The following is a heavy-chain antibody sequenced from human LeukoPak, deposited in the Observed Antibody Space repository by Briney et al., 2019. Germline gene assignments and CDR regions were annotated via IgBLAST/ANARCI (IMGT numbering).Heavy chain of an antibody. CDR1: GFTFSTYN. J-gene: IGHJ4*02. V-gene: IGHV3-21*01. CDR3: ARDRGGSASYYFDY. D-gene: IGHD3-16*01. Sequence: PGGSLRLSCAASGFTFSTYNMNWVRQAPGKGLEWVSFISSSGSYIYYADSVKGRFTISRDNAKNSLYVQMNSLRAEDTAVYYCARDRGGSASYYFDYWGQGTLVTVSS. CDR2: ISSSGSYI.